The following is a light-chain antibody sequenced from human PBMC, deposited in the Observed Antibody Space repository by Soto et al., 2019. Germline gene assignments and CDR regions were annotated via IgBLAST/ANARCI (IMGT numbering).Light chain of an antibody. CDR1: QSVSTY. CDR3: QQRSSWPS. CDR2: DAS. J-gene: IGKJ5*01. Sequence: DIVLTQSPATLSLSPGERATLSCRASQSVSTYLAWYQQKPGQAPRLLIYDASNRATGIPARFSGSGSGTDFTLTISSLEPEDFAVYHCQQRSSWPSFGQGIDWGL. V-gene: IGKV3-11*01.